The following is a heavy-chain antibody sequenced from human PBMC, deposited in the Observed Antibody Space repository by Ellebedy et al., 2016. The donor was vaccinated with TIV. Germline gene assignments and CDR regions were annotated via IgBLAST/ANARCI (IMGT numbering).Heavy chain of an antibody. V-gene: IGHV1-18*01. CDR2: IADYNGHT. D-gene: IGHD3-10*01. J-gene: IGHJ2*01. CDR1: GYTFTRYG. Sequence: ASVKVSXXVSGYTFTRYGMSWVRQAPGQGLEWTGWIADYNGHTKYAQKFQDRVVMTTETATSTVYMELRSLRSDDTAVYYCARSRLGGGHWYFDFWGRGTLVTVSS. CDR3: ARSRLGGGHWYFDF.